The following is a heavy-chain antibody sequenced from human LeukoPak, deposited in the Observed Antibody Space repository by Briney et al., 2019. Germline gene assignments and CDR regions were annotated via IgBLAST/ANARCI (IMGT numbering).Heavy chain of an antibody. Sequence: GGSLRLSCAASGFTFSSNYMSWVRQAPGKGLEWVSVIYSGGSTYYADSVKGRFTISRDNSKNTLYLQMNSLRAEDTAVYYCASLPYGSGSYYNDATTGWGQGTLVTVSS. CDR1: GFTFSSNY. D-gene: IGHD3-10*01. CDR2: IYSGGST. CDR3: ASLPYGSGSYYNDATTG. J-gene: IGHJ4*02. V-gene: IGHV3-53*01.